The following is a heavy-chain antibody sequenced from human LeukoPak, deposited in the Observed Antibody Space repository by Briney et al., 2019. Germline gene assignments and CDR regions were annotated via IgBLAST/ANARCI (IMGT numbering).Heavy chain of an antibody. CDR1: GYTFTRYG. CDR2: ISVYNGNT. V-gene: IGHV1-18*01. Sequence: ASVKVSCKASGYTFTRYGISWVRQAPGQGLEWMGWISVYNGNTNYAQKLQGRVTMTTDTSTSTAYMELRSLRSDDTAVYYCARDRSPDFWSGYYRDAFDIWGQGTMVTVSS. J-gene: IGHJ3*02. CDR3: ARDRSPDFWSGYYRDAFDI. D-gene: IGHD3-3*01.